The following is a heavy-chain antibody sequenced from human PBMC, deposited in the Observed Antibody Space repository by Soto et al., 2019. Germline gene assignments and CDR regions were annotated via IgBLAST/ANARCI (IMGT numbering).Heavy chain of an antibody. V-gene: IGHV4-30-4*01. CDR2: IYYSGST. CDR1: GGSISSGDYY. Sequence: QVQLQESGPGLVKPSQTLSLTCTVSGGSISSGDYYWSWIRQPPGKGLEWIGYIYYSGSTYYNPSPKSLVTISVDTSKNQFSLKLSSVTAADTAVYYCARGGGTMVRGVIDYWGQGTLVTVSS. D-gene: IGHD3-10*01. J-gene: IGHJ4*02. CDR3: ARGGGTMVRGVIDY.